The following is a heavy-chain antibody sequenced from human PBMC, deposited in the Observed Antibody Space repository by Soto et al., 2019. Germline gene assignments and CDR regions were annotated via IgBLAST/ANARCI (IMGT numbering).Heavy chain of an antibody. D-gene: IGHD3-22*01. CDR1: GDSISNSRFY. J-gene: IGHJ5*02. CDR2: IYHTGNA. CDR3: ARDFFDSSDYPPNLLAP. V-gene: IGHV4-39*01. Sequence: SETLSLTCSVSGDSISNSRFYWAWIRQPPGEGLEWIGSIYHTGNAYYNPSLKSRVTISVDTSKNQFSLKLTSVTAADAALYYCARDFFDSSDYPPNLLAPWGQGTLVTVSS.